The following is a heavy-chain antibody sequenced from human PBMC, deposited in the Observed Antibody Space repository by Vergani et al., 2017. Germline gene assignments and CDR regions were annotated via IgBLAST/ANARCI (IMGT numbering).Heavy chain of an antibody. D-gene: IGHD6-6*01. CDR3: ATKSSSSDAFDI. CDR1: GYTLTELS. Sequence: FKRVQSGPEVKKPGASVKVSSKVSGYTLTELSMHWVRQAPGKGLEWMGGFDPEDGETIYAQKFQGRVTMTEDTSTDTAYMELSSLRSEDTAVYYCATKSSSSDAFDIWGQGTMVTVSS. J-gene: IGHJ3*02. V-gene: IGHV1-24*01. CDR2: FDPEDGET.